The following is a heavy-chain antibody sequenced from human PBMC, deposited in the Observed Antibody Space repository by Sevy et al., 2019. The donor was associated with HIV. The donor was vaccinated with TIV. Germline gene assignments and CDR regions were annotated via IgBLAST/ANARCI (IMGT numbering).Heavy chain of an antibody. CDR1: GFTFSSYW. V-gene: IGHV3-7*01. CDR3: ARRTNSAALDY. J-gene: IGHJ4*02. CDR2: IKQDGGAP. Sequence: GGSLRLSCAVSGFTFSSYWMSWVRQAPGKGLEWVANIKQDGGAPYYVDSVKGRFAISRDNAKNSLFLQMNSLRVEDTAVYYCARRTNSAALDYWGQGTPVTVSS. D-gene: IGHD2-2*01.